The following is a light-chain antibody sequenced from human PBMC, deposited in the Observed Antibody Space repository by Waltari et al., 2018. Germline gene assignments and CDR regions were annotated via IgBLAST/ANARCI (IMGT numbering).Light chain of an antibody. CDR1: QSVGTY. V-gene: IGKV3-11*01. CDR3: QQRRNWPLT. CDR2: DAS. Sequence: EIVLTQSPAILSFSPGERATLSSRARQSVGTYLPWYQQRPGQSPRLLIHDASYRATGIPARVRGSGSETDFTLTISSLKTEDFAVYYCQQRRNWPLTFGGGTRVQI. J-gene: IGKJ4*01.